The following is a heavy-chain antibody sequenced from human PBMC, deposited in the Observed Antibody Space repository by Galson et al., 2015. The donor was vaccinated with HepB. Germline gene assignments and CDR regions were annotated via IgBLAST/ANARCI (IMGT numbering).Heavy chain of an antibody. Sequence: SLRLSCAASGFTVSGSYMSWVRQAPGKGLEWVSVFHSDGDPDYADSVKGRFTISRDNSKNTLYLQMNSLRAEDTAVYFCARDHFDYSNAIYYFDSWGQGTLVTVSS. CDR1: GFTVSGSY. V-gene: IGHV3-53*01. CDR3: ARDHFDYSNAIYYFDS. CDR2: FHSDGDP. D-gene: IGHD4-11*01. J-gene: IGHJ4*02.